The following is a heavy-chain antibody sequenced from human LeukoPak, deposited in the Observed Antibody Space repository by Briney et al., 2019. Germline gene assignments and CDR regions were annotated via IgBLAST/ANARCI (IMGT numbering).Heavy chain of an antibody. Sequence: SETLSLTCAVYGGSFSGYYWSWIRQPPGKGLEWIGEISHSGSTNYNPSLKSRVTISVDTSKNQFSLKLNSVTAADTAVYYCARVKSRAAADYWGQGTLVTVSS. CDR3: ARVKSRAAADY. CDR1: GGSFSGYY. V-gene: IGHV4-34*01. D-gene: IGHD6-25*01. J-gene: IGHJ4*02. CDR2: ISHSGST.